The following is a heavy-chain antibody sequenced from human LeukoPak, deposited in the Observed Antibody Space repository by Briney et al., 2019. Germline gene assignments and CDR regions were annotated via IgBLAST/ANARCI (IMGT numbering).Heavy chain of an antibody. J-gene: IGHJ4*02. CDR1: GFTFDDYG. Sequence: GGSLRLSCAASGFTFDDYGMSWVRQAPGKGLEWVSVISGDGDSIYYADSVKGRFTISRDNSKNTLYLQMDSLRAEDTALYYCAKESPYFDYWGQGTLVTVSS. CDR2: ISGDGDSI. V-gene: IGHV3-23*01. CDR3: AKESPYFDY.